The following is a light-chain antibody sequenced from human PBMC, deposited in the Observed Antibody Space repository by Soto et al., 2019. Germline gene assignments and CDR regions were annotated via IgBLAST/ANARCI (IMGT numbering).Light chain of an antibody. CDR3: LQDYNYPIT. J-gene: IGKJ5*01. CDR2: GAS. CDR1: QGINSA. Sequence: IQMTQAPSSLSASVGDRVTITCRASQGINSALVWYQQKSGKAPKLLIYGASTLQSGVPSRFSGSGSGTDFTLTISSLQPEDFATYYCLQDYNYPITFGQGTRLEI. V-gene: IGKV1-6*02.